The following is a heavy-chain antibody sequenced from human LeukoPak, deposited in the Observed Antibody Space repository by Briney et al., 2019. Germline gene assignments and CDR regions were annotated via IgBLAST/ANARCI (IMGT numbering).Heavy chain of an antibody. CDR3: ASDSPYYGMDV. CDR2: ISYDGSYK. J-gene: IGHJ6*02. V-gene: IGHV3-30-3*01. Sequence: PGRSLRLSCAASGFTFSSYAMHWVRQAPGKGLEWVAFISYDGSYKYYADSVKGRFTISRDNSKNTLHLQMSGLRVEDTAVYHCASDSPYYGMDVWGQGTTVTVSS. CDR1: GFTFSSYA.